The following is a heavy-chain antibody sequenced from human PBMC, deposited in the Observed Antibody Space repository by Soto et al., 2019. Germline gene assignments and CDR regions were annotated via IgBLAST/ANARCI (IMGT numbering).Heavy chain of an antibody. CDR3: ARAGQYQLPRILDY. CDR2: TKQDGSEK. CDR1: GVTFVNHW. J-gene: IGHJ4*02. D-gene: IGHD2-2*01. V-gene: IGHV3-7*05. Sequence: PVGSLRLSRAAAGVTFVNHWMRWVRQAPGKGLEWVASTKQDGSEKYYVDSVKGRFTISRDNAKNSLYLQMNSLRAEDTAVYYCARAGQYQLPRILDYWGQGTLVTVSP.